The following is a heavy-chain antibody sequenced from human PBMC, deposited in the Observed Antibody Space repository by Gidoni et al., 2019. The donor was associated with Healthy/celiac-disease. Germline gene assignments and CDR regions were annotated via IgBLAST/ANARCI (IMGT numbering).Heavy chain of an antibody. D-gene: IGHD3-9*01. J-gene: IGHJ3*02. CDR3: ARHDWERRDGYKWPPLGAFDI. Sequence: QLQLQESGPGLVKPSETLSLTCTVSGGSISSSSYYWGWIRQPPGKGLEWIGSIYYSGSTYYNPSLKSRVTISVDTSKNQFSLKLSSVTAADTAVYYCARHDWERRDGYKWPPLGAFDIWGQGTMVTVSS. CDR2: IYYSGST. CDR1: GGSISSSSYY. V-gene: IGHV4-39*01.